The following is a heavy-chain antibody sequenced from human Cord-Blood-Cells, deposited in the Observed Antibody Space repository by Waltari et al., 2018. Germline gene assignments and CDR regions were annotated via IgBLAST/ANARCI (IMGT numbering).Heavy chain of an antibody. CDR1: GGSISSSNW. J-gene: IGHJ3*02. V-gene: IGHV4-4*02. CDR2: IYHSGSN. Sequence: QVQLQESGPGLVKPSGTLSLTCAVSGGSISSSNWWSWVRQPPGKGLEWIGEIYHSGSNNYNPSLKSRVTISVDKSKNQFSLKLSSVTAADTAVYYCARASRYYDSSGYYAFDIWGQGTMVTVSS. CDR3: ARASRYYDSSGYYAFDI. D-gene: IGHD3-22*01.